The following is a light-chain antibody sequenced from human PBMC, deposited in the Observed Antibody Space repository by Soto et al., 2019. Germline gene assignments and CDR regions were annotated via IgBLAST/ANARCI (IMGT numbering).Light chain of an antibody. CDR2: DAS. V-gene: IGKV3-11*01. CDR3: QQRNNWPT. Sequence: EIVLTQSPATLSLSPGERATLSCRASQSVSSYLAWYQQKPGQAPRLLIYDASNRATGIPARFSGSGSGTDFTFTIGSLVPEDLAVYFCQQRNNWPTFGGGTKVEIK. CDR1: QSVSSY. J-gene: IGKJ4*01.